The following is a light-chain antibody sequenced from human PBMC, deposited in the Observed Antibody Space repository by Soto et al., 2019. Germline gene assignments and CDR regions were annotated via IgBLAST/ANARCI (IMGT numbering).Light chain of an antibody. CDR3: SSYTGSSSNTVV. CDR1: SSDVGKYNY. J-gene: IGLJ2*01. CDR2: EVS. Sequence: QSVLTQPASVSGSPGQSITITYTGTSSDVGKYNYVSWYQQHPAKAPKLMIFEVSNRPSGVSNRFSGSKSGNTASLTISGLQAEDEAEYYCSSYTGSSSNTVVFGGGTKLTVL. V-gene: IGLV2-14*01.